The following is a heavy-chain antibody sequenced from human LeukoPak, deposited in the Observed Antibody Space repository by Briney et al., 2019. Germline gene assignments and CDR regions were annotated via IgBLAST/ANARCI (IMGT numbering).Heavy chain of an antibody. Sequence: PSETLSLTCAVSGYSLSSGYYWGWIRQPPGKGLEWIGSIYHSGSTYYNPSLKRRVTISVDTSKNQFSLTLSSVTAADTAVYYCARIYYDCVWGSYRHEEYYFDYWGQGTLVTVSS. J-gene: IGHJ4*02. CDR3: ARIYYDCVWGSYRHEEYYFDY. CDR2: IYHSGST. D-gene: IGHD3-16*02. V-gene: IGHV4-38-2*01. CDR1: GYSLSSGYY.